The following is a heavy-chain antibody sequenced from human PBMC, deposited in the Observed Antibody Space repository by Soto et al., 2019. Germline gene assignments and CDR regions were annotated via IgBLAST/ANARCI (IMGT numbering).Heavy chain of an antibody. CDR2: INADNGDT. V-gene: IGHV1-3*01. CDR3: ARELQGLYYFDF. CDR1: GYTFTSYA. D-gene: IGHD4-4*01. Sequence: VSVKVSCKTSGYTFTSYAIHWVRQAPGQRLEWMGWINADNGDTKYSQKFSGRVTITRDTSANTAFMELSSLRSEDTAMYYCARELQGLYYFDFWGQGTLVTVSS. J-gene: IGHJ4*02.